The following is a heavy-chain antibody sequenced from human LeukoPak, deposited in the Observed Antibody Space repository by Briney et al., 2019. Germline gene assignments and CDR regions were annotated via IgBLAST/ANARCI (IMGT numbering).Heavy chain of an antibody. V-gene: IGHV4-61*02. D-gene: IGHD3-3*01. Sequence: SETLSLTCTVSGGSISSGSYYWSWIRQPAGKGLEWIGRIYTSGSTNYNPSLKSRVTISVDTSKNQFSLKLSSVTAADTAVYYCARDGLAEYDFWSGYYKGGWFDPWGQGTLVTVSS. CDR2: IYTSGST. CDR3: ARDGLAEYDFWSGYYKGGWFDP. CDR1: GGSISSGSYY. J-gene: IGHJ5*02.